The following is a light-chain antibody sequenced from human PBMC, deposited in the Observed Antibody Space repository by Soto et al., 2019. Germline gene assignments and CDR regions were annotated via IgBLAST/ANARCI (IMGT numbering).Light chain of an antibody. CDR3: QQYGSSGT. J-gene: IGKJ1*01. V-gene: IGKV3-20*01. CDR1: QSVSNNY. CDR2: GAS. Sequence: IVMTQSPGTLSLSPGERVTLSWRASQSVSNNYLAWYQQQPGQAPRLLIYGASSRATGIPDRSSGSGSGTDFTLTISRMEPEDFAVYYCQQYGSSGTFGQGTKVDIK.